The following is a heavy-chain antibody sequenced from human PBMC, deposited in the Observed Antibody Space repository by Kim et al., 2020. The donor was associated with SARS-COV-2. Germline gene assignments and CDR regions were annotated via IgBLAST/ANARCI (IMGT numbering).Heavy chain of an antibody. D-gene: IGHD3-10*01. CDR2: IIPIFGTA. V-gene: IGHV1-69*13. CDR3: ARDDYRHLGGSGHSQYYYYYGMDV. J-gene: IGHJ6*02. Sequence: SVKVSCKASGGTFSSYAISWVRQAPGQGLEWMGGIIPIFGTANYAQKFQGRVTITADESTSTAYMELSSLRSEDTAVYYCARDDYRHLGGSGHSQYYYYYGMDVWGQGTTVTVSS. CDR1: GGTFSSYA.